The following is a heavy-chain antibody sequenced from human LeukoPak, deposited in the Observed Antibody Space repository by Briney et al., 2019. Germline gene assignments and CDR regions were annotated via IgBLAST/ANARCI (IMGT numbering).Heavy chain of an antibody. J-gene: IGHJ3*02. CDR3: AKGLSGSYPHDAFDI. V-gene: IGHV3-30*18. CDR1: GFTFSSYG. D-gene: IGHD1-26*01. Sequence: PGGSLRLSCAASGFTFSSYGMHWVRQAPGKGLEWVAVISYDGSNKYYADSVKGRFTISRDNSKNTLYLQMNSLRAEDTAVYYCAKGLSGSYPHDAFDIWGQGTMVTVSS. CDR2: ISYDGSNK.